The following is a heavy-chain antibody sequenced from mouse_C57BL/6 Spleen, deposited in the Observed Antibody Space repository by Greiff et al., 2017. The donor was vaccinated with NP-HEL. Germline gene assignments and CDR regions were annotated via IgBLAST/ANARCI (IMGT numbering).Heavy chain of an antibody. CDR1: GFTFSDYG. D-gene: IGHD1-1*01. V-gene: IGHV5-17*01. CDR2: ISSGSSTI. Sequence: EVHLVESGGGLVKPGGSLKLSCAASGFTFSDYGMHWVRQAPEKGLEWVAYISSGSSTIYYADTVKGRFTISRDNAKNTLFLQMTSLRSEDTAMYYWARDGGSSPKYFDVWGTGTTVTVSS. CDR3: ARDGGSSPKYFDV. J-gene: IGHJ1*03.